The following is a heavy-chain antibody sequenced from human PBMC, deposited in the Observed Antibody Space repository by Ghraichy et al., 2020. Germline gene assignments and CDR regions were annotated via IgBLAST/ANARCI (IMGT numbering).Heavy chain of an antibody. V-gene: IGHV4-59*01. D-gene: IGHD3-3*01. CDR1: GGSISRYY. J-gene: IGHJ4*02. CDR2: IYYDGTT. CDR3: ARETRVAGISRPGGLDY. Sequence: SETLSLTCSVSGGSISRYYWSWIRQPPGKGLEWIGFIYYDGTTYYSPSLKSRVTISVDTSSNQFSLKLNSVTAADTAVYYCARETRVAGISRPGGLDYWGQGTLVTVSS.